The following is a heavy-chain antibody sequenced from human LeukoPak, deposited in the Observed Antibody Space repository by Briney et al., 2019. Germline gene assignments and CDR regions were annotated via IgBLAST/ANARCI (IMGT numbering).Heavy chain of an antibody. J-gene: IGHJ4*02. Sequence: SETLSLTCAVYGGSFSGYSWSWFRQPPGKGLDWIGEINHSGSTNYNPSLKSRVTISVDTSKNQFSLKLSSVTAADTAVYYCATSFPPTYYFDYWGQGTLVTVSS. V-gene: IGHV4-34*01. D-gene: IGHD1-26*01. CDR2: INHSGST. CDR1: GGSFSGYS. CDR3: ATSFPPTYYFDY.